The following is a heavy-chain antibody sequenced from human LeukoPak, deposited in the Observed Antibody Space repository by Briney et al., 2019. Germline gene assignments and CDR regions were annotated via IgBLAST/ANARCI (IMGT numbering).Heavy chain of an antibody. CDR2: INWNGGST. D-gene: IGHD2-15*01. CDR1: GFTFDDYG. CDR3: ARDGEPNYCSGGSCYYYYMDV. V-gene: IGHV3-20*04. J-gene: IGHJ6*03. Sequence: GGSLRLSCAASGFTFDDYGMSWVRQAPGKGLEWVSGINWNGGSTGYADSVKGRFTISRDNAKNSLYLQMNNLRAEDTALYYCARDGEPNYCSGGSCYYYYMDVWGKGTTVTVSS.